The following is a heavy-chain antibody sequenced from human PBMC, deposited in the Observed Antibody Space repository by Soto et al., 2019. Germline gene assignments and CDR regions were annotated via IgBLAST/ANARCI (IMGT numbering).Heavy chain of an antibody. CDR2: IKQDGSEK. D-gene: IGHD5-12*01. CDR1: GFTFSSYW. J-gene: IGHJ4*02. CDR3: ASGYEVFDY. V-gene: IGHV3-7*01. Sequence: EVQLVESGGGLVQPGGSLRLSCAASGFTFSSYWMSWVRQAPGKGLECVANIKQDGSEKYYVDSVKGRFTISRDKAKNSLYLQMNSLRAEDTAVYYCASGYEVFDYWGQGTLVTVSS.